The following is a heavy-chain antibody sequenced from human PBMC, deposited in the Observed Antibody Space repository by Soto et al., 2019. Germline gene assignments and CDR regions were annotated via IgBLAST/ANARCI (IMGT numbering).Heavy chain of an antibody. D-gene: IGHD3-22*01. CDR1: GGSISRYY. CDR3: ASGRNYYDSSGYCY. CDR2: IYYSGST. Sequence: PSETLSLTCTVSGGSISRYYWSWIRQPPGKGLEWIGYIYYSGSTNYNPSLKSRVTIAVDTSKNQFSLKLSSVTAADTAVYYCASGRNYYDSSGYCYWGQGTLVTVSS. V-gene: IGHV4-59*01. J-gene: IGHJ4*02.